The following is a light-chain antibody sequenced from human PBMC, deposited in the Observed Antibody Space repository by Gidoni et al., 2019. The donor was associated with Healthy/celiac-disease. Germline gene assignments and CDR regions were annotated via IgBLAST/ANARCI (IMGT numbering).Light chain of an antibody. Sequence: QPRSVSGSPGQSVTISCTGTSSDVGGYNYVSWYQQHPGKAPKLMIYDVSKRPSGVPDRFSGSKSGNTASLTISGLQAEDEADYYCCSYAGSYTVVFGGGTKLTVL. J-gene: IGLJ2*01. CDR3: CSYAGSYTVV. CDR2: DVS. V-gene: IGLV2-11*01. CDR1: SSDVGGYNY.